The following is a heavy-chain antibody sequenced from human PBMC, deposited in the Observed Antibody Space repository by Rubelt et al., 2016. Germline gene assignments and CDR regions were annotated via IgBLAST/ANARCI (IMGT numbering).Heavy chain of an antibody. CDR1: GGSISSYY. Sequence: QVQLQESGPGLVKPSETLSLTCAVSGGSISSYYWSWIRQPPGKGLEWIGYVYYSGSTNYNPSLKSRVTISVDTSKNHFSLKLSSVTAADTALYYCASSTVTNRYWYFDLWGRGTLVTVSS. CDR3: ASSTVTNRYWYFDL. CDR2: VYYSGST. J-gene: IGHJ2*01. V-gene: IGHV4-59*08. D-gene: IGHD4-17*01.